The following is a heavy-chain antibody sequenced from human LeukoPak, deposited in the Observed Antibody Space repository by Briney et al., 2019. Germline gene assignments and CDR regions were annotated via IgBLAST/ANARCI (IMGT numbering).Heavy chain of an antibody. D-gene: IGHD3-10*01. CDR3: AKGVLSKRFSLDY. CDR2: IRYDGSNK. V-gene: IGHV3-30*02. J-gene: IGHJ4*02. CDR1: GFTFSSYA. Sequence: PGGSLRLSCAASGFTFSSYAMHWVRQAPGKGLEWVAFIRYDGSNKYYADSVKGRFTISRDNSKNTLYLQMNSLRAEDTAVYYCAKGVLSKRFSLDYWGQGTLVTVSS.